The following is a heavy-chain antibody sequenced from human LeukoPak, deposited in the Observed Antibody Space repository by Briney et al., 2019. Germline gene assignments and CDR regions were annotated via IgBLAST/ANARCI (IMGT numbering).Heavy chain of an antibody. Sequence: GASAKVSCKASGGTFSSYTISWVRQAPGQGLEWMGRIIPILGIANYAQKFQGRVTITADKSTSTAYMELSSLRSEDTAVYYCASYEYCSSTSCSQGSYYYYYYMDVWGKGTTVTVSS. CDR1: GGTFSSYT. V-gene: IGHV1-69*02. J-gene: IGHJ6*03. CDR3: ASYEYCSSTSCSQGSYYYYYYMDV. CDR2: IIPILGIA. D-gene: IGHD2-2*01.